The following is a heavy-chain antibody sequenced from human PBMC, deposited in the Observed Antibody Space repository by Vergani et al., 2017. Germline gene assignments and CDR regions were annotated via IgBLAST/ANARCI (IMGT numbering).Heavy chain of an antibody. CDR3: ARDPSSTPHWFDP. D-gene: IGHD6-6*01. Sequence: QVQLVESGGGVVQPGRSLRLSCAASGFTFSSYGMHWVRQAPGKGLEWVAVIWYDGSNKYYADSVKGRFTISRDNSKNTLYLQMNSLRAEDTAVYYCARDPSSTPHWFDPWGQGTLVTVSS. CDR1: GFTFSSYG. J-gene: IGHJ5*02. V-gene: IGHV3-33*01. CDR2: IWYDGSNK.